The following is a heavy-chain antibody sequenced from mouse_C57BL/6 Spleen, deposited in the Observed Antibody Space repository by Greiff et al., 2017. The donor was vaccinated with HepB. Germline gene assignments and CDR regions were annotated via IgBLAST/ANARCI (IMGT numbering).Heavy chain of an antibody. J-gene: IGHJ3*01. V-gene: IGHV1-80*01. CDR2: IYPGDGDT. CDR3: ANEAWFAY. CDR1: GYAFSSYW. Sequence: VQVVESGAELVKPGASVKISCKASGYAFSSYWMNWVKQRPGKGLEWIGQIYPGDGDTNYNGKFKGKATLTADKSSSTAYMQLSSLTSEDSAVYFCANEAWFAYWGQGTLVTVSA.